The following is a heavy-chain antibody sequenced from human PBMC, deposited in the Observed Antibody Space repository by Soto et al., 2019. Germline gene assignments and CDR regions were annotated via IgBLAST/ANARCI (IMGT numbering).Heavy chain of an antibody. D-gene: IGHD1-26*01. CDR1: GASTVSHYH. V-gene: IGHV4-31*02. J-gene: IGHJ4*02. CDR2: IFNSGTT. Sequence: QVQLQESGPGLVKPYQTLSLTCSVSGASTVSHYHWNWIRQPPGKGLEWMGYIFNSGTTFYNPSLTSRLSISMDTSGNHFSLELRSVTAADTAVYYCALALGPTTGLDYWGQGTLVTVAS. CDR3: ALALGPTTGLDY.